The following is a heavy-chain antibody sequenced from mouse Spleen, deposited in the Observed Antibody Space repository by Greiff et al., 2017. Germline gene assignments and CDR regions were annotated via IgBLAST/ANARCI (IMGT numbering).Heavy chain of an antibody. CDR3: ARHETVVAPYFDY. D-gene: IGHD1-1*01. CDR1: GFTFSSYA. Sequence: EVKLMESGGGLVKLGGSLKLSCAASGFTFSSYAMSWVRQTPEKRLEWVATISSGGGNTYYPDSVKGRFTISRDNAKNTLYLQMSSLKSEDTAMYYCARHETVVAPYFDYWGQGTTLTVSS. V-gene: IGHV5-9*04. CDR2: ISSGGGNT. J-gene: IGHJ2*01.